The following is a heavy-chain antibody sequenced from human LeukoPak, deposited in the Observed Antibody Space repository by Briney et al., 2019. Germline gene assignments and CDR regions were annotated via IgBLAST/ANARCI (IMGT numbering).Heavy chain of an antibody. CDR1: GFTFSSYS. D-gene: IGHD2-2*01. Sequence: GGSLRLSCAASGFTFSSYSINWVRQAPGKGLEWVSSISSSSSYIYYADSVKGRFTISRDNAKNPLYLQMNSLRAEDTAVYYCATAIVVVPAADDYWGQGTLVTVSS. CDR2: ISSSSSYI. V-gene: IGHV3-21*01. CDR3: ATAIVVVPAADDY. J-gene: IGHJ4*02.